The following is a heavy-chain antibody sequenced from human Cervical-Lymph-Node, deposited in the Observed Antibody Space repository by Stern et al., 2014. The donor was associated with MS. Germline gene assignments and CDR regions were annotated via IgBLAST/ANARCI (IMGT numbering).Heavy chain of an antibody. D-gene: IGHD1-26*01. CDR3: ARVGLDYYGMDV. CDR1: GFTFSSYS. V-gene: IGHV3-21*01. Sequence: EEQLVESGGGLVKPGGSLRLSCAASGFTFSSYSMNWVRQAPGKGLEWVSSISSSSSYIYYSDSVKGRFNISRENGKNSLYLQMNSLRAEDTAVYYCARVGLDYYGMDVWGQGTTVTVSS. J-gene: IGHJ6*02. CDR2: ISSSSSYI.